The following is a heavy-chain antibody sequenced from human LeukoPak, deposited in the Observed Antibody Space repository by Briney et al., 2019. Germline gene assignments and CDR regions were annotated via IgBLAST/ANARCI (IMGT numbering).Heavy chain of an antibody. V-gene: IGHV4-4*07. CDR1: GGSISSYY. D-gene: IGHD6-13*01. CDR2: IYTSGST. J-gene: IGHJ3*02. CDR3: ARDSFSSSWWRGAFDI. Sequence: PSETLSLTCTVSGGSISSYYWSWIRQPAGKGLEWIGRIYTSGSTNYNPSLKGRVTMSVDTSKNQFSLKLSSVTAEDTAVYYCARDSFSSSWWRGAFDIWGQGTMVTVSS.